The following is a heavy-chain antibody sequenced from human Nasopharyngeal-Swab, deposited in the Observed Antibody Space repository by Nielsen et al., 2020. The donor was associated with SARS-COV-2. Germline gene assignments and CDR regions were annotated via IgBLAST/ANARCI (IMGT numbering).Heavy chain of an antibody. D-gene: IGHD6-19*01. Sequence: GGSLRLSCAASGFTFDDYAMHWVRQAPGKGLEWVSGISWNSGSIGYADSVKGRFTISRDNAKNSLYLQMNSLRAEDTALYYCAKDGAGDWYFDLWGRGTLVTVPS. CDR2: ISWNSGSI. CDR3: AKDGAGDWYFDL. CDR1: GFTFDDYA. V-gene: IGHV3-9*01. J-gene: IGHJ2*01.